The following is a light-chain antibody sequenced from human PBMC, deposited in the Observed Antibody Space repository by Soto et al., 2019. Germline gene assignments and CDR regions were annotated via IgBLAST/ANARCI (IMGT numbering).Light chain of an antibody. V-gene: IGKV1-33*01. CDR2: AAS. CDR1: QDVSNY. J-gene: IGKJ4*01. CDR3: QHYDNLPFT. Sequence: DIQMTQSPSSLSASVGDRVTITCQASQDVSNYLSWYQQKPGKAPKLLIYAASNLETGVPLRFSGSGSGTHFTFTISSLQPEDIATYYCQHYDNLPFTFGGGSNVEIK.